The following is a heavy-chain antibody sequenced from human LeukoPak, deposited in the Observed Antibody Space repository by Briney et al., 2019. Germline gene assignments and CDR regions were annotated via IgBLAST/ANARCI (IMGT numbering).Heavy chain of an antibody. D-gene: IGHD5-18*01. CDR1: GFTFSSYW. CDR3: ARDAWIQLWLYFDY. J-gene: IGHJ4*02. CDR2: IKQDGSEK. V-gene: IGHV3-7*03. Sequence: GGSLRPSCAASGFTFSSYWMSWVRQAPGKGLEWVANIKQDGSEKYYVDSVKSRFTISRDNAKNSLYLQMNSLRAEDTAVYYCARDAWIQLWLYFDYWGQGTLVTVSS.